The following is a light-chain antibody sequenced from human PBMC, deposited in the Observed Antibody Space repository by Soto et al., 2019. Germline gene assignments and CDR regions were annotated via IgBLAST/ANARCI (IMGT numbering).Light chain of an antibody. V-gene: IGKV3-15*01. Sequence: ETVMTQSPATLSVSPGERATLSCRASQSVGSNLAWYQQKPGQAPRLLLYGASTRATGIPARFSGSGSGTEFTLTISSLQSEDFAVYSCQQYNDWPPLTFGGGTKVEIK. CDR2: GAS. CDR3: QQYNDWPPLT. J-gene: IGKJ4*01. CDR1: QSVGSN.